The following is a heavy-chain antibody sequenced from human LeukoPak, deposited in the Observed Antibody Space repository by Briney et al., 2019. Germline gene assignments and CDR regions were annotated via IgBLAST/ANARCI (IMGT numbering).Heavy chain of an antibody. J-gene: IGHJ4*02. Sequence: SETLSLTCTVSGGSVSSSSYYWGWIRQPPGKGLEWIGTVNHDGTTHHNPSPKSRVTISVDTSKNQFSLKLSSVTAADTAEYYCARVQDTTMGHFDYWGQGTLVTVSS. CDR3: ARVQDTTMGHFDY. D-gene: IGHD1-1*01. CDR2: VNHDGTT. V-gene: IGHV4-39*07. CDR1: GGSVSSSSYY.